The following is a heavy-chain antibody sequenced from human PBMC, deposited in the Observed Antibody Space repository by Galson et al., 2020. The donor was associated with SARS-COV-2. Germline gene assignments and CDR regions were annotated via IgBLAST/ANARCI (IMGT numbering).Heavy chain of an antibody. Sequence: SGPTLVKPTQTLTLTCTFSGFSLSTSGVGVGWIRQPPGKALEWLALIYWDDDKRYSPSLKSRLTITKDTSKNQVVLTMTNMDPVDTATYYCAHGKTGKNSWNLVDYWGQGTLVTVSS. CDR1: GFSLSTSGVG. D-gene: IGHD1-1*01. CDR3: AHGKTGKNSWNLVDY. CDR2: IYWDDDK. J-gene: IGHJ4*02. V-gene: IGHV2-5*02.